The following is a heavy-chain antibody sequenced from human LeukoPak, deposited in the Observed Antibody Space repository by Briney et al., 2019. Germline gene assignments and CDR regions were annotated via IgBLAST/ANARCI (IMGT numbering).Heavy chain of an antibody. J-gene: IGHJ4*02. Sequence: SETLSLTCTVSGDSFSNYYWSWIRQPAGRGLEWIGCIYTSGSTNYNPSLKSRVTMSIDTSKKEFSLKLNSVTAADTAVYYCARDPGYDSSGYHYWGQGTLVTVSS. CDR1: GDSFSNYY. V-gene: IGHV4-4*07. CDR2: IYTSGST. D-gene: IGHD3-22*01. CDR3: ARDPGYDSSGYHY.